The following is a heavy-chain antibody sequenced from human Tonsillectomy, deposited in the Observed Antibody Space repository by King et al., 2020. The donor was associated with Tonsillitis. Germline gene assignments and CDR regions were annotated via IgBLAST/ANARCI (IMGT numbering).Heavy chain of an antibody. CDR1: GGSIRTSDQY. J-gene: IGHJ4*02. CDR2: MYNSGTI. D-gene: IGHD1-26*01. Sequence: LQLQESGPGVVKPSETLSLTCTVSGGSIRTSDQYWAWIRQPPGKGLEWIGYMYNSGTIFYNPSLKSRITISGGTSENRFSLKLSSVTAADTAVYSCAGSVSGSFDYWGQGALVTVSS. V-gene: IGHV4-39*01. CDR3: AGSVSGSFDY.